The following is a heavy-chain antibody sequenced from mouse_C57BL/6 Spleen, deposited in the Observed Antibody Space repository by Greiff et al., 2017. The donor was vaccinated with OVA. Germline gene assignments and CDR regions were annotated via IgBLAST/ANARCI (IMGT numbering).Heavy chain of an antibody. CDR3: ARWTGTNYFDY. CDR1: GYTFTSYG. D-gene: IGHD4-1*01. J-gene: IGHJ2*01. V-gene: IGHV1-81*01. Sequence: QVQLQQSGAELARPGASVKLSCKASGYTFTSYGISWVKQRPGQGLEWIGEIYPRSGNTYYNEKFKGKATLTADKSSSTAYMELRSLTSEDSAVYFCARWTGTNYFDYWGQGTTLTVSS. CDR2: IYPRSGNT.